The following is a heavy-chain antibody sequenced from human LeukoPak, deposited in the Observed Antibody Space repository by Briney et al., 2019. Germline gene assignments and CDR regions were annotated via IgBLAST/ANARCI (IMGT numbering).Heavy chain of an antibody. J-gene: IGHJ3*01. CDR1: GFTFSSYR. CDR3: ARDLRYCSGRTCYGGAFDF. D-gene: IGHD2-15*01. Sequence: QTGGSLRLSCVASGFTFSSYRMTWVRQAPGKGPEWVSEIGGGHSPIRYADSVKGRFTISRDNAKNLLYLQMNSLRDDDTAVYFCARDLRYCSGRTCYGGAFDFWGQGTLVTVSS. CDR2: IGGGHSPI. V-gene: IGHV3-48*02.